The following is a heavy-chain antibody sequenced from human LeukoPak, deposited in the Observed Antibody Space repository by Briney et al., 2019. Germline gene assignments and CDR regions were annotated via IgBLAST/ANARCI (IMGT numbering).Heavy chain of an antibody. D-gene: IGHD3-9*01. V-gene: IGHV1-69*05. CDR2: IIPIFGTA. J-gene: IGHJ3*02. CDR3: ARTAYYDILTGPWGAFDI. CDR1: GYTFTSYD. Sequence: SVKVSCKASGYTFTSYDINWVRQATGQGLEWMGRIIPIFGTANYAQKFQGRVTITTDESTSTAYMELSSLRSEDTAVYYCARTAYYDILTGPWGAFDIWGQGTMVTVSS.